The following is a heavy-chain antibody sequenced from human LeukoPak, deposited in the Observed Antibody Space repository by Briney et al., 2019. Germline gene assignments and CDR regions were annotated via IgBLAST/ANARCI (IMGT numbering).Heavy chain of an antibody. CDR3: AREIHPLGTVYDYGDDEDAFDI. Sequence: PSETLSLTCTVSGGSISSSSYYWGWIRQPPGKGLEWIGSIYYSGSTYYNPSLKSRVTISVDTSKNQFSLKLSSVTAADTAVYYCAREIHPLGTVYDYGDDEDAFDIWGQGTMVTVSS. D-gene: IGHD4-17*01. CDR2: IYYSGST. CDR1: GGSISSSSYY. J-gene: IGHJ3*02. V-gene: IGHV4-39*07.